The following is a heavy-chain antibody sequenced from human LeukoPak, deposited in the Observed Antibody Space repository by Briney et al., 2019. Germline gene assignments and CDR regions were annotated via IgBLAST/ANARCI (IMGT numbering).Heavy chain of an antibody. V-gene: IGHV4-34*01. CDR2: INHSGST. CDR3: PTRNSGSYSI. J-gene: IGHJ3*02. Sequence: SETLSLTCAVYGGSFSGYYWSWIRQPPGKGLEWIGEINHSGSTNYNPSLKSRVTISVDTSKNQFSLKLSSVTAADTAVYYCPTRNSGSYSIWGQGTMVTVSS. D-gene: IGHD1-26*01. CDR1: GGSFSGYY.